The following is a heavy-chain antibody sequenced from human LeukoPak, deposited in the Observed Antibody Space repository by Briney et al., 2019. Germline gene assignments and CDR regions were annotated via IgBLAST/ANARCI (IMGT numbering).Heavy chain of an antibody. CDR1: GFTFSDYY. CDR3: AKVVRAYGDYVGDWFDP. V-gene: IGHV3-11*01. J-gene: IGHJ5*02. Sequence: PGGSLRLSCAASGFTFSDYYMSWIRQAPGKGLEWVSYISSSGSTIYYADSVKGRFIISRDNAKNSLYLQMNSLRAEDTAVYYCAKVVRAYGDYVGDWFDPWGQGTLVTVSS. CDR2: ISSSGSTI. D-gene: IGHD4-17*01.